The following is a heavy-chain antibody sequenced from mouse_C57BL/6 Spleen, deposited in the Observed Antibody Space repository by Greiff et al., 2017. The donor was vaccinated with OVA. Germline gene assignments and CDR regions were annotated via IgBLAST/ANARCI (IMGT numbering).Heavy chain of an antibody. Sequence: QVQLQQSGAELMKPGASVKLSCKASGYTFTGYWIEWVKQRPGHGLEWIGEILPGSGSTNYNEKFKGKAAFTADTSSNTAYMQLSSLTTEDSAYYCCTKRFYRHDYWGQGTTLTVSS. V-gene: IGHV1-9*01. CDR1: GYTFTGYW. J-gene: IGHJ2*01. CDR3: TKRFYRHDY. CDR2: ILPGSGST. D-gene: IGHD2-12*01.